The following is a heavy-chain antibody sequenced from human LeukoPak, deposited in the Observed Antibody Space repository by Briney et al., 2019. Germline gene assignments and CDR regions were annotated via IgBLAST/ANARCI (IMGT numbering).Heavy chain of an antibody. J-gene: IGHJ4*02. V-gene: IGHV3-74*01. D-gene: IGHD6-13*01. CDR3: AKGGSSSWDYFDH. Sequence: PGGSLRLSCAASGFTFSSYWMHWVRQVPGKGLVWVSRINSDGRSTSYADSVRGRFTISRDNAKNTLYLQMNSLRAEDTAVYYCAKGGSSSWDYFDHWGQGTLVTVSS. CDR1: GFTFSSYW. CDR2: INSDGRST.